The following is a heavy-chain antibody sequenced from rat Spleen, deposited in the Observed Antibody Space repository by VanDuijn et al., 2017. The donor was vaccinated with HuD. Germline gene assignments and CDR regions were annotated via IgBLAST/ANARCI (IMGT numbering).Heavy chain of an antibody. D-gene: IGHD4-3*01. CDR1: GFIFSTYG. V-gene: IGHV5S13*01. Sequence: EVQLVESGGGLVQPGRSMKLSCAASGFIFSTYGMAWVRQAPKKGLEWVASISYDGGNTYYRDSVKGRFTISRDNAKNTLYLQMDSLRSEDTATYYCARRESGYDYVMDAWGQGASVTVSS. J-gene: IGHJ4*01. CDR3: ARRESGYDYVMDA. CDR2: ISYDGGNT.